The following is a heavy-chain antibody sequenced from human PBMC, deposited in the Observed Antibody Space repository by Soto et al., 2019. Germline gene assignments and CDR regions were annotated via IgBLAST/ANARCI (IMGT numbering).Heavy chain of an antibody. CDR1: GFTFSTYSMN. D-gene: IGHD2-2*01. CDR3: ASSTDCSSTSCSPRSYYMDV. J-gene: IGHJ6*03. Sequence: PGGSLRLSCAASGFTFSTYSMNWIRQPPGKGLEWIGSIYYSGSTYYNPSLKSRVTISVDTSKNQFSLKLSSVTAADTAVYYCASSTDCSSTSCSPRSYYMDVWGKGTTVTVSS. CDR2: IYYSGST. V-gene: IGHV4-39*01.